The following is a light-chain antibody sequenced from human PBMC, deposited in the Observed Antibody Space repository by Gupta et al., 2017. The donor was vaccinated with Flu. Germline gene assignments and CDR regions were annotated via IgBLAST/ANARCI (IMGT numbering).Light chain of an antibody. CDR2: EVS. J-gene: IGLJ2*01. Sequence: QSALTQPPSASGSPGQSLTLPSTGPSSDVGGYNDVSWYQQHPGKAPKLMIYEVSKRPSGVPDRFSGSKSGNTASLTVSGLQAEDEADYYCTSQAGSNSFVVFGGGTKLTVL. V-gene: IGLV2-8*01. CDR1: SSDVGGYND. CDR3: TSQAGSNSFVV.